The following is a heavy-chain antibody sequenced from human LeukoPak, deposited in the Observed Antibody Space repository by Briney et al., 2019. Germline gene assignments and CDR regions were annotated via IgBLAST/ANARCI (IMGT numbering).Heavy chain of an antibody. CDR1: GGSISSGGYY. V-gene: IGHV4-31*03. D-gene: IGHD3-22*01. CDR2: IYYSGST. CDR3: ARVPIIYDSSGYYPSYFDY. J-gene: IGHJ4*02. Sequence: SQTLSLTCTVSGGSISSGGYYWSWIRQHPGKGLEWIGYIYYSGSTYYNPSLKSRVTISVDTSKNQFSLKLSSVTAADTAVYYCARVPIIYDSSGYYPSYFDYWGQGTLVTVSS.